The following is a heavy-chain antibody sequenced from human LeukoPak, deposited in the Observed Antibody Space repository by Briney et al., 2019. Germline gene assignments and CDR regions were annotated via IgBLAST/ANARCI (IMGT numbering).Heavy chain of an antibody. V-gene: IGHV3-23*01. CDR3: ASSFWPYCSSTSCYSLDY. Sequence: PGGSLRLSCAASGFTFSSYAMSWVRQAPGKGLEWVSAISGSGGSTYYADSVKGRFTISRDNSKNTLYLQMNSLGAEDTAVYYCASSFWPYCSSTSCYSLDYWGQGTLVTVSS. D-gene: IGHD2-2*02. CDR2: ISGSGGST. CDR1: GFTFSSYA. J-gene: IGHJ4*02.